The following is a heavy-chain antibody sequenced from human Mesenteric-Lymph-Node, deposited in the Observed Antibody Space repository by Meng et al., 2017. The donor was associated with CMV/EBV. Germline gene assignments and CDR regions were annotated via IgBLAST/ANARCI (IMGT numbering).Heavy chain of an antibody. V-gene: IGHV4-61*01. CDR2: TVYGGST. J-gene: IGHJ5*02. CDR3: ARGYNWNPYWFDP. CDR1: GGSVSSDNYH. Sequence: SETLSLTCTVSGGSVSSDNYHWNWIRQPPGKGLEWIGQTVYGGSTNYNPSLKSRLTISVDTSRNQFSLNFNSMTAADTAIYYCARGYNWNPYWFDPWGQGTLVTVSS. D-gene: IGHD1-20*01.